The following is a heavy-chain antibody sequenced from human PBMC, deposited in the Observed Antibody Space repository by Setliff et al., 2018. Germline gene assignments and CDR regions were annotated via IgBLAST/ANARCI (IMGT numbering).Heavy chain of an antibody. CDR2: IIPIFGTA. D-gene: IGHD6-19*01. J-gene: IGHJ5*02. V-gene: IGHV1-69*05. CDR1: GGTFSRYA. Sequence: GASVKVSCKASGGTFSRYAISWVRQAPGQGLEWMGGIIPIFGTANYAQKFQGRVTMTRDTSISTAYMELSRLRSDDTAVYYCAREEVGRYSSGWYISSDNWFDPWGQGTLVTVSS. CDR3: AREEVGRYSSGWYISSDNWFDP.